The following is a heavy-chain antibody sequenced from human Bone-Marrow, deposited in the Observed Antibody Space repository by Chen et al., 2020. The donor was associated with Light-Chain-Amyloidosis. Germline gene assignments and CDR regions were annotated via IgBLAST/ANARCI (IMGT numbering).Heavy chain of an antibody. CDR3: GGPEFIT. D-gene: IGHD3-10*01. CDR2: VYWRGDT. Sequence: QMQLQESGPGLVKPSETLSVTCIVSVDSIRRYSSYWGWFRQPPGKGPEWIGSVYWRGDTAYNPSLKSRVTMSVDTSKNQFSLNLTSVTAADTAVYHCGGPEFITWGLGSLVTVSS. J-gene: IGHJ5*02. V-gene: IGHV4-39*01. CDR1: VDSIRRYSSY.